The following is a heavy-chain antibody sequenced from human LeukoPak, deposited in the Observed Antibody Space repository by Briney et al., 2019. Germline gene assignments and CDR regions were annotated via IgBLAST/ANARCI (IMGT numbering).Heavy chain of an antibody. CDR3: AREETGIAAAGPFDY. CDR1: GFTVSSNY. J-gene: IGHJ4*02. D-gene: IGHD6-13*01. V-gene: IGHV3-66*02. Sequence: QSGGSLRLSCAASGFTVSSNYMSWVRQAPGKGLEWVSVIYSGGSTYYADSVKGRFTISRDNSKNTLYLQMNSLRAEDTAVYYCAREETGIAAAGPFDYWGQGTLVTVSS. CDR2: IYSGGST.